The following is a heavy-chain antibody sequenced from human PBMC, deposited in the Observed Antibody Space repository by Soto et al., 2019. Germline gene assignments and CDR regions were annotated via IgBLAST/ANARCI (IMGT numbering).Heavy chain of an antibody. D-gene: IGHD5-18*01. CDR1: GYSFTSYW. CDR3: ARRCSFLAFDI. CDR2: IYPGDSDT. V-gene: IGHV5-51*01. Sequence: GESLKISCKGSGYSFTSYWIGWVRQMPGKGLEWMGIIYPGDSDTRYSPSSQGQVTILADKSISTAYLQWSSLKASDTAMYYCARRCSFLAFDIWGQGTMVTVSS. J-gene: IGHJ3*02.